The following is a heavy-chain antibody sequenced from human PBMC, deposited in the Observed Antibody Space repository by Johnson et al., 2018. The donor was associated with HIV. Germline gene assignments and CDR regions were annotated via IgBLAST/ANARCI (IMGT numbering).Heavy chain of an antibody. CDR1: GFTFADYG. Sequence: QVQLVESGGGVVQPGGSLRLSYAASGFTFADYGMHWVRQPPGKGLEWVAVISYDGSNKYYADSVKGRFTISRDNSKNTLYLQMNSLRAEDTAVYYCARVRGGTGHGAFEIWGQGTMVTVTS. V-gene: IGHV3-30*19. J-gene: IGHJ3*02. CDR2: ISYDGSNK. CDR3: ARVRGGTGHGAFEI.